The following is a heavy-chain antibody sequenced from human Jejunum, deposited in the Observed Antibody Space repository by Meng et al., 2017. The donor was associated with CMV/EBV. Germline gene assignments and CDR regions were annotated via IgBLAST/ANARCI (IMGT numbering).Heavy chain of an antibody. CDR3: TRDLYCGGNCYSAVDY. Sequence: YTFTGFYINWVRQAPGQGLEWMGWTNPNNGGTNYAQKFQGRVTMTSDTSTSTAYMELSRLTSDDTAVYYCTRDLYCGGNCYSAVDYWGQGTLVTVSS. J-gene: IGHJ4*02. D-gene: IGHD2-21*01. V-gene: IGHV1-2*02. CDR1: YTFTGFY. CDR2: TNPNNGGT.